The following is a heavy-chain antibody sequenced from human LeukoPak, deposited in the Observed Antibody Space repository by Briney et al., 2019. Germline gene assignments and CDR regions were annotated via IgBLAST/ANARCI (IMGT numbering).Heavy chain of an antibody. J-gene: IGHJ4*02. CDR3: ARVGINWSSDY. Sequence: GRSLRLSCAASGFTFSSYAMHWVRQAPGKGLEWVAVISYDGSNKYYADSVKGRFTISRDNAKNSLYLQMNSLRAEDTAVYYCARVGINWSSDYWGQGTLVTVSS. CDR2: ISYDGSNK. CDR1: GFTFSSYA. V-gene: IGHV3-30-3*01. D-gene: IGHD1-1*01.